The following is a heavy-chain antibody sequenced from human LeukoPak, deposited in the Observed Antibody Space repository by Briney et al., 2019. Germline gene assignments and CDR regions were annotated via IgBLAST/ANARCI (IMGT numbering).Heavy chain of an antibody. CDR3: ARDQMGFDGAFDL. V-gene: IGHV3-48*02. J-gene: IGHJ3*01. Sequence: GGSLRLSCVGSGFTFSTYNMNWVRQAPGKGPEWVSYISSGSVTMYYADSVRGRFTISRDNAKNSLYLQMNSLRDEDTAFYYCARDQMGFDGAFDLWGQGTMVTVSS. CDR1: GFTFSTYN. CDR2: ISSGSVTM. D-gene: IGHD3-9*01.